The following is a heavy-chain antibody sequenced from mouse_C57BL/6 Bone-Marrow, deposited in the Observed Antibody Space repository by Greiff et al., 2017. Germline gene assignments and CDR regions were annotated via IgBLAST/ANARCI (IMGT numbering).Heavy chain of an antibody. V-gene: IGHV8-8*01. CDR1: GFSLSTFGMG. CDR2: IWWDDDK. CDR3: ARRQGDSYYDYYAMDY. Sequence: QVTLKVSGPGILQPSQTLSLTCSFSGFSLSTFGMGVGWIRQPSGKGLEWLAHIWWDDDKYYNPALKSRLTISKDTSKNQVFLKIANVDTADTATYYCARRQGDSYYDYYAMDYWGQGTSVTVSS. J-gene: IGHJ4*01. D-gene: IGHD1-1*01.